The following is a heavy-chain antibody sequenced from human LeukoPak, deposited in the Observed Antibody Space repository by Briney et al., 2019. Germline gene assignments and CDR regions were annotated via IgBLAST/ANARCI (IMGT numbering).Heavy chain of an antibody. V-gene: IGHV3-30*18. CDR2: ISYDGSNK. J-gene: IGHJ4*02. D-gene: IGHD3-10*01. CDR3: AKDPSYYYGSGDPFDY. Sequence: GRSLRLSCAASGFTFSSYGMHWVCQAPGKGLEWVAVISYDGSNKYYADSVKGRFTISRDNSKNTLYLQMNSLRAEDTAVYYCAKDPSYYYGSGDPFDYWGQGTLVTVSS. CDR1: GFTFSSYG.